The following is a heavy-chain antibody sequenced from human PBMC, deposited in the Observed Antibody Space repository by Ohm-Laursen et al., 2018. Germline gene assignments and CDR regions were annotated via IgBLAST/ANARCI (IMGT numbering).Heavy chain of an antibody. CDR2: IMLDGSEE. CDR3: ARDLYCSGRTCYFEPYYFDY. V-gene: IGHV3-7*01. CDR1: GFTFSRYW. J-gene: IGHJ4*02. D-gene: IGHD2-15*01. Sequence: SLRLSCAASGFTFSRYWMSWVRQAPGKGLEWVAKIMLDGSEEYYVDSVKGRFTISRDNANKSVYLQMNSLRAEDTAVYYCARDLYCSGRTCYFEPYYFDYWGQGTLVTVSS.